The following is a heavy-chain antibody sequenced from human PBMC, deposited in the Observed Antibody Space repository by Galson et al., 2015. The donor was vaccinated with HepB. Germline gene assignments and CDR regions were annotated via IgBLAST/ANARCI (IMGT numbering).Heavy chain of an antibody. J-gene: IGHJ6*02. CDR1: GYTFTSYG. Sequence: SVKVSCKASGYTFTSYGISWVRQAPGQGLEWMGWISAYNGNTNYAQKLQGRVTMTTDTSTSTAYMELRSLRSDDTAVYYCARDVHLGYQLLSYYYYGMDVWGQGTTVTVSS. D-gene: IGHD2-2*01. V-gene: IGHV1-18*01. CDR3: ARDVHLGYQLLSYYYYGMDV. CDR2: ISAYNGNT.